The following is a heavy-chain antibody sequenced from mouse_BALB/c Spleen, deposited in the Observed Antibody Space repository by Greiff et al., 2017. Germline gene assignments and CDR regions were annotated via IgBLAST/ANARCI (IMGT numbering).Heavy chain of an antibody. D-gene: IGHD2-4*01. CDR2: IWAGGST. Sequence: VKLMESGPGLVAPSQSLSITCTVSGFSLTSYGVHWVRQPPGKGLEWLGVIWAGGSTNYNSALMSRLSISKDNSKSQVFLKMNSLQTDDTAMYDCAREDDYDDGDYFDYWGQGTTLTVSS. CDR3: AREDDYDDGDYFDY. V-gene: IGHV2-9*02. CDR1: GFSLTSYG. J-gene: IGHJ2*01.